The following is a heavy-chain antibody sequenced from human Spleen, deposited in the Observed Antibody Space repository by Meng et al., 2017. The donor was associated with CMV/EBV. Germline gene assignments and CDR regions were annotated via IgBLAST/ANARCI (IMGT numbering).Heavy chain of an antibody. V-gene: IGHV4-59*12. J-gene: IGHJ4*02. D-gene: IGHD3-3*01. Sequence: SETLSLTCTVSGGSISRYYWSWIRQPPGKGLEWIGYIYYSGSTNYNPSLKSRVTISVDTSKTQFSLKLSSVTAADTAVYYCARASIRITIFGVVETESPRFDYWGQGTLVTVSS. CDR1: GGSISRYY. CDR3: ARASIRITIFGVVETESPRFDY. CDR2: IYYSGST.